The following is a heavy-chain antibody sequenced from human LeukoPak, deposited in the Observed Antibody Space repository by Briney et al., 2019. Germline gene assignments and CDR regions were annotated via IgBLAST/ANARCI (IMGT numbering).Heavy chain of an antibody. CDR1: GFTFSDYY. V-gene: IGHV3-11*01. J-gene: IGHJ4*02. Sequence: GGSLRLSCAASGFTFSDYYMSWIRQAPGKGLEWVSYISSSGSTIYYADSVKGRFTISRDNAKNSLYLQMNSLRAEDTAVYYCTRAPAYCGGDCYSGGYFDYWGQGTLVTVSS. D-gene: IGHD2-21*02. CDR3: TRAPAYCGGDCYSGGYFDY. CDR2: ISSSGSTI.